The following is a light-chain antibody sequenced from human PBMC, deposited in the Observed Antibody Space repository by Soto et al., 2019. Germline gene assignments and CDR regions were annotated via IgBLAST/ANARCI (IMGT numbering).Light chain of an antibody. CDR1: SSNIGSNT. CDR2: SNN. Sequence: QSVLTQPPSASGTPGQRVTFSCSGSSSNIGSNTVNWYQQLPGTAPKLLIYSNNQRPSGVPDRFSGSKSGTSASLAISGLQSEDEADYYCAAWDDSRNGVVFGGGTKLTVL. J-gene: IGLJ2*01. V-gene: IGLV1-44*01. CDR3: AAWDDSRNGVV.